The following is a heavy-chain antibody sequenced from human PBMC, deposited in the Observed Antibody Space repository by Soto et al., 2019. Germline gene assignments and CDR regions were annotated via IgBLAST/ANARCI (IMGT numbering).Heavy chain of an antibody. CDR1: GGSFSGYY. V-gene: IGHV4-34*01. CDR2: INHSGST. Sequence: PSETLSLTCAVYGGSFSGYYWSWIRQPPGKGLEWIGEINHSGSTNYNPSLKSRVTISVDTSKNQFSLKLSSVTAADTAVYYCARVNRGYSYGLNKYYYYYMDVWGKGTTVTVSS. D-gene: IGHD5-18*01. J-gene: IGHJ6*03. CDR3: ARVNRGYSYGLNKYYYYYMDV.